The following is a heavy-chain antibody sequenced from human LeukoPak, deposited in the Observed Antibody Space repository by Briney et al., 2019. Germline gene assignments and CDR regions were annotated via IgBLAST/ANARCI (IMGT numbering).Heavy chain of an antibody. V-gene: IGHV4-4*07. D-gene: IGHD3-10*01. Sequence: SETLSLTCTVSGGSISSYCWSWIRQPAGKGLEWIGRIYTSGSTNYNPSLKSRVTMSVGTSKNQFSLKLSSVTAADTAAYYCARDRGSGSYYTHDAFDIWGQGTMVTVSS. CDR1: GGSISSYC. CDR2: IYTSGST. J-gene: IGHJ3*02. CDR3: ARDRGSGSYYTHDAFDI.